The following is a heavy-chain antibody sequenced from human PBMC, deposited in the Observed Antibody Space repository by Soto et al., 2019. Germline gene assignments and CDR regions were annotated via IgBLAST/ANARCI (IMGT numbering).Heavy chain of an antibody. J-gene: IGHJ5*02. CDR2: IDTDGGGT. Sequence: DVQLVESGGGLVQPGGSLRVSCAASGFTLGSHRIHWVRQAPGKGLEWVSRIDTDGGGTSYADSVKGRFTISTDNAKNTVYLQTNGLRAEDTAVYYCATVFDLWGQGTLVTVSS. V-gene: IGHV3-74*01. CDR3: ATVFDL. CDR1: GFTLGSHR.